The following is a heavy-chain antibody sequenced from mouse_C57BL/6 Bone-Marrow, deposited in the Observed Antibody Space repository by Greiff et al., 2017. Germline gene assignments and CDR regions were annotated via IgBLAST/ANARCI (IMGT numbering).Heavy chain of an antibody. D-gene: IGHD3-2*02. CDR2: IDPSDSYT. Sequence: QVQLQQPGAELVMPGASVKLSCKASGYTFTSYWMHWVKQRPGQGLGWIGEIDPSDSYTNYNQKFKGKSTLTVDKSSSTAYMQLSSLTSEDSAVYYCARESRQLRPYYLDYWGQGTTLTVSS. CDR3: ARESRQLRPYYLDY. CDR1: GYTFTSYW. J-gene: IGHJ2*01. V-gene: IGHV1-69*01.